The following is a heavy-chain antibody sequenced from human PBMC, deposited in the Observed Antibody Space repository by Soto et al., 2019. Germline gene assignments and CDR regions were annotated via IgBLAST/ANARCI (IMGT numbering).Heavy chain of an antibody. Sequence: EVQLVESGGGLVKPGGSLRLSCAASGFTFSNAWMSWVRQAPGKGLEWVGRIKSKIDGGTTDYAAPVKGRFTISRDDSKNTLYLQMNSLKTEDTAVYYCFRYALDYWGQGTLVTVSS. CDR3: FRYALDY. J-gene: IGHJ4*02. V-gene: IGHV3-15*01. CDR2: IKSKIDGGTT. CDR1: GFTFSNAW. D-gene: IGHD1-1*01.